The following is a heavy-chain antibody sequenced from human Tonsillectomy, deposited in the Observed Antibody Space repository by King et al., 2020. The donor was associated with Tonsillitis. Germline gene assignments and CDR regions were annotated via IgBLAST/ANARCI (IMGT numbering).Heavy chain of an antibody. CDR2: ISWDGGTT. D-gene: IGHD1-14*01. CDR1: GFTFDDYT. V-gene: IGHV3-43*01. Sequence: EVQLVESGGVVVQPGGSLRLSCAASGFTFDDYTMHWVRQAPGKGLEWVSLISWDGGTTYYADSVKGRFTISRDNSKNSLYLQMNSLRTEDTASYYCAKCLTGTTGAFDIWGQGTMVTVSS. J-gene: IGHJ3*02. CDR3: AKCLTGTTGAFDI.